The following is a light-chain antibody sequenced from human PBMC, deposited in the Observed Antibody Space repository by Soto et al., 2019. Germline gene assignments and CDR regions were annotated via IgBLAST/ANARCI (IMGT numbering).Light chain of an antibody. CDR1: QTINSW. J-gene: IGKJ1*01. CDR3: QQYNNYWT. Sequence: DIQMTQSPSTLSASVGDRVTITCRASQTINSWLAWYQQRPGKAPKLLIYRASSLQSGVPSRFSRSGSGTEFTLTISSLQPDDFATYYCQQYNNYWTFGQGTKVEIK. CDR2: RAS. V-gene: IGKV1-5*03.